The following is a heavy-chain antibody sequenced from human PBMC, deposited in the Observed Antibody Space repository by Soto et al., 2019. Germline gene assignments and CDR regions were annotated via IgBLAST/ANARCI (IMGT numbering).Heavy chain of an antibody. Sequence: SVKVSCKASGGTFSSYAISLVRQAPGQGLEWMGGIIPIFGTANHAQKFQGRVTITRDTSAGTVYMQLSSLTSEDTAVYYCARDDSGFSGSHYIDYFNYWGQGALVTVSS. D-gene: IGHD1-26*01. CDR2: IIPIFGTA. V-gene: IGHV1-69*05. CDR3: ARDDSGFSGSHYIDYFNY. J-gene: IGHJ4*02. CDR1: GGTFSSYA.